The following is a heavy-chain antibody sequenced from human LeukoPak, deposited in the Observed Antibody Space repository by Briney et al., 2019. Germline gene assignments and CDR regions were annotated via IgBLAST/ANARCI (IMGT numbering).Heavy chain of an antibody. CDR1: GFSFSSYE. J-gene: IGHJ4*02. V-gene: IGHV3-48*03. CDR2: ISSSGSTT. Sequence: GGSLRLSCAASGFSFSSYEMNWVRQAPGKGLEWISYISSSGSTTYYADSVKGRFTISRDNAKNSLHLQMNSLRAEDTAVYYCARSRGYGDPYYWGQGTLVTVSS. CDR3: ARSRGYGDPYY. D-gene: IGHD4-17*01.